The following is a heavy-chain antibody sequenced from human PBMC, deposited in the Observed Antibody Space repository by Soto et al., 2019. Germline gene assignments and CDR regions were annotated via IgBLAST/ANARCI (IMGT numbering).Heavy chain of an antibody. J-gene: IGHJ4*02. CDR1: GYTFTGYY. CDR3: AGVGPRGIAVAGWRY. V-gene: IGHV1-2*02. Sequence: QVPLVQSGAEVKKPGASVKVSCKASGYTFTGYYMHWVRQAPGQGLEWMGWINPNSGGTNYAQKFQGRVTMTRDTSISTAYMELSRLRSDDTAVYYCAGVGPRGIAVAGWRYWGQGTLVTVSS. CDR2: INPNSGGT. D-gene: IGHD6-19*01.